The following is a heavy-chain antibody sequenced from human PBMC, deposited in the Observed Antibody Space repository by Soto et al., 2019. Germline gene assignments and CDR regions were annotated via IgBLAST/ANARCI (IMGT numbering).Heavy chain of an antibody. J-gene: IGHJ6*02. CDR3: TTTSGMANYYYYGMDV. V-gene: IGHV3-15*01. CDR2: IKSKTDGGTT. Sequence: EVQLVESGGGLVKPGGSLRLSCAASGFTFSNAWMSWVRQAPGKGLEWVGRIKSKTDGGTTDYAAPVKGRFTISRDDSKTTLYLQMNSLKTEDTAVYYCTTTSGMANYYYYGMDVWGQGTTVTVSS. D-gene: IGHD3-10*01. CDR1: GFTFSNAW.